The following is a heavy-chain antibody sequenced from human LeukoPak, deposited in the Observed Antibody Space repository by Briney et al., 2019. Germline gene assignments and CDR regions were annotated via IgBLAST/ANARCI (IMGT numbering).Heavy chain of an antibody. CDR2: FDPEDGET. V-gene: IGHV1-24*01. Sequence: ASVKVSCKVSGYTLTELSMHWVRQAPGKGLEWMGGFDPEDGETIYAQKFQGRVTMTEDTSTDTAYMELSSLRSEDTAVYYCATSTNYYDSSGYVLDVWGKGTTVTVSS. D-gene: IGHD3-22*01. J-gene: IGHJ6*04. CDR1: GYTLTELS. CDR3: ATSTNYYDSSGYVLDV.